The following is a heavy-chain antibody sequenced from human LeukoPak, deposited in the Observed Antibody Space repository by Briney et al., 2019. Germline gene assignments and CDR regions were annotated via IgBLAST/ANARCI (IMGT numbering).Heavy chain of an antibody. D-gene: IGHD1-1*01. CDR1: GGTFSSYA. Sequence: ASVKVSCKASGGTFSSYAISWVRQAPGQGLEWMGWISAYNGNTNYAQKLQGRVTMTTDTSTSTAYMELRSLRSDDTAVYYCARDNLSTGTVFDYWGQGTLVTVSS. CDR2: ISAYNGNT. J-gene: IGHJ4*02. CDR3: ARDNLSTGTVFDY. V-gene: IGHV1-18*01.